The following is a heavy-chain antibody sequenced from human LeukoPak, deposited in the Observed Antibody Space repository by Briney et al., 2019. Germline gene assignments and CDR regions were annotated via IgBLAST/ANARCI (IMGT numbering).Heavy chain of an antibody. CDR3: ARDPARSGYSYGYSVY. J-gene: IGHJ4*02. Sequence: ASVKVSCKASGGTFSSYAISWVRQAPGQGLEWMGGIIPIFGTANYAQKFQGRVTITADESTSTAYMELSSLRSEDTAVSYCARDPARSGYSYGYSVYWGQGTLVTVSS. D-gene: IGHD5-18*01. CDR1: GGTFSSYA. V-gene: IGHV1-69*13. CDR2: IIPIFGTA.